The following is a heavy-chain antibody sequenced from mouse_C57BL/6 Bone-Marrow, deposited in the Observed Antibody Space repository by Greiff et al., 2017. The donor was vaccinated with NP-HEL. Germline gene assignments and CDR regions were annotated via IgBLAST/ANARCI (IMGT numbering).Heavy chain of an antibody. D-gene: IGHD2-14*01. CDR2: IDPSDSYT. CDR3: ATYRG. CDR1: GYTFTSYW. V-gene: IGHV1-50*01. Sequence: VQLQQPGAELVKPGASVKLSCKASGYTFTSYWMQWVKQRPGQGLEWIGEIDPSDSYTNYNQKFKGKATLTVDTSSSTAYMQLSSLTSEDSAVYFCATYRGWGQGTTLTVSS. J-gene: IGHJ2*01.